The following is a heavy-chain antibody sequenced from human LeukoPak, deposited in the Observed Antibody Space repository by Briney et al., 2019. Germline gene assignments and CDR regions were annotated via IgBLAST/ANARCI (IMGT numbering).Heavy chain of an antibody. D-gene: IGHD2-8*01. Sequence: SETLSLTCAVYGGSFSNNYWSWIRQPPGKGLEWIGEINHSGSTNSNPSLKSRVTISVDTSKSQFSLKLSSVTAADTAVYYCARGGGSLQMVFADWFDPWGQGTLVTVSS. V-gene: IGHV4-34*01. CDR1: GGSFSNNY. CDR3: ARGGGSLQMVFADWFDP. J-gene: IGHJ5*02. CDR2: INHSGST.